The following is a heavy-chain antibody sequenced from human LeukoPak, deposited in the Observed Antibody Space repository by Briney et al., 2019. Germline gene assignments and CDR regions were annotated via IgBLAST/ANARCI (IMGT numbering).Heavy chain of an antibody. CDR2: ISWNSGSI. J-gene: IGHJ6*03. CDR1: GFTFDDYA. V-gene: IGHV3-9*01. Sequence: GGSLRLSCAASGFTFDDYAMHWVRQAPGKGLEWVSGISWNSGSIGYADSVKGRFTISRDNAKNSLYLQMNSLRAEDTALYYCAKAGPTMDYYYYYYMDVWGKGTTVTISS. CDR3: AKAGPTMDYYYYYYMDV. D-gene: IGHD3-3*01.